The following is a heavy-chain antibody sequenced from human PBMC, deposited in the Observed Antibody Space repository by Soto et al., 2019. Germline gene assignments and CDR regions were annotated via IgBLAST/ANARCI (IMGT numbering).Heavy chain of an antibody. Sequence: GGSLRLSCAASGFTLSNYWMHWARQAPGKGLVWVSRMNPEVTTISYADSVKGRFTISRDNARDTLHLEMNSLRADDTAVYYCRRGAYGDPVDFWGQGTLVTVSS. D-gene: IGHD4-17*01. J-gene: IGHJ4*02. CDR2: MNPEVTTI. CDR1: GFTLSNYW. V-gene: IGHV3-74*01. CDR3: RRGAYGDPVDF.